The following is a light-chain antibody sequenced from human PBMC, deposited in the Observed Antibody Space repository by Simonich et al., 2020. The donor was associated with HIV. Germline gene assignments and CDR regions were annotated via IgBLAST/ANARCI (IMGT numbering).Light chain of an antibody. CDR2: WAS. Sequence: DIVMTQSPDSLALSLGERATINCKSSQSVLYSSNNKNYLAWYQHKPGQPPKLLIYWASTRESGVPDRFSGSGSGTDFTLTISSLQAEDVAVYYCQQYYITPPTFGQGTQVEIK. CDR3: QQYYITPPT. CDR1: QSVLYSSNNKNY. J-gene: IGKJ1*01. V-gene: IGKV4-1*01.